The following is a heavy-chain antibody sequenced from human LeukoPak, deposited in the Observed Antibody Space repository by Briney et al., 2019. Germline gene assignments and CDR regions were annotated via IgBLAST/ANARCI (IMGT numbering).Heavy chain of an antibody. J-gene: IGHJ4*02. Sequence: GRSLRLSCAASGFTFSSYAMHWVRQAPGKGLEWVAVISYDGSNKYYADSVKGRFTISRDNSKNTLYLQMNSLRAEDTAVYYCGGDFTRGFDYWGQGTLVTVSS. V-gene: IGHV3-30*04. CDR3: GGDFTRGFDY. D-gene: IGHD1-1*01. CDR2: ISYDGSNK. CDR1: GFTFSSYA.